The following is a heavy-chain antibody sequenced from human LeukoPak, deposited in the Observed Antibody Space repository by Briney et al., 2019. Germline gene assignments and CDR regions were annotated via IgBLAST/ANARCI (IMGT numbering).Heavy chain of an antibody. Sequence: GGSLRLSCAASGFTFSNYAMTWVRQAPGKGLEWVSSISPSGGTTYYADSVKGRFTISRDNSKNTLYLQMNSLRAEDTAVYYCARTSWGPFDYWGQGTLVTVSS. CDR1: GFTFSNYA. CDR2: ISPSGGTT. V-gene: IGHV3-23*01. D-gene: IGHD7-27*01. CDR3: ARTSWGPFDY. J-gene: IGHJ4*02.